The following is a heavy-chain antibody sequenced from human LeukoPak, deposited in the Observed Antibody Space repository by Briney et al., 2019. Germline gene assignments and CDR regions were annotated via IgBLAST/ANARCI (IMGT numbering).Heavy chain of an antibody. CDR2: IYPPDSDT. V-gene: IGHV5-51*01. J-gene: IGHJ4*02. CDR1: GYSFTNYW. D-gene: IGHD3-10*01. Sequence: GESLKISCKGSGYSFTNYWIGWVRQMPGKGLEWMGIIYPPDSDTRYSPSFQGQVTISADKSIGTAYLQWSSLKASDTAMCYCARRITIVRGSYYLDYWGQGTLVTVFS. CDR3: ARRITIVRGSYYLDY.